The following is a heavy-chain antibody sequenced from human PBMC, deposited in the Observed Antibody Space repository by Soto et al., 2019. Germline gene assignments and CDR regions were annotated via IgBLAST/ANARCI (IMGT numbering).Heavy chain of an antibody. D-gene: IGHD6-13*01. CDR1: GGTFSSYA. Sequence: GASVKVSCKASGGTFSSYAISWVRQAPGQGLEWMGGIIPIFGTANYAQKFQGRVTITADESTSTAYMELSSLRSEDTAVYYCARDSKSSREDSSSWHFDYWGQGTLVTVSS. CDR2: IIPIFGTA. V-gene: IGHV1-69*13. CDR3: ARDSKSSREDSSSWHFDY. J-gene: IGHJ4*02.